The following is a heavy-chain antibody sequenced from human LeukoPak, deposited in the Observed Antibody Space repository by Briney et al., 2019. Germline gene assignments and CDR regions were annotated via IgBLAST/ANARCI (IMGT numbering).Heavy chain of an antibody. CDR1: GFTFRSYG. CDR2: IWYDGSNK. J-gene: IGHJ3*02. Sequence: PGGSLRLSCAASGFTFRSYGMHWVRQPPGKGLEWVAVIWYDGSNKYYADSVKGRFTISRDNSKNTLCLQMNSLRAEDTAVYYCARDANWGFDAFDIWGQGTMVTVSS. CDR3: ARDANWGFDAFDI. V-gene: IGHV3-33*01. D-gene: IGHD7-27*01.